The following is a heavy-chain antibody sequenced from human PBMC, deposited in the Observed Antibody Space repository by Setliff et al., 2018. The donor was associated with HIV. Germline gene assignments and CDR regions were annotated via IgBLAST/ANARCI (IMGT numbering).Heavy chain of an antibody. CDR1: GYTFTDYY. D-gene: IGHD1-7*01. CDR2: INPKSGGT. Sequence: ASVKVSCKASGYTFTDYYIHWVRQAPGQGLEWMGRINPKSGGTNYVQKFQGRVTVTRDTSINTAYLELSRLRSDDTAVYYCAKDRTGTGTTLHVWGKGTTVTVSS. CDR3: AKDRTGTGTTLHV. V-gene: IGHV1-2*06. J-gene: IGHJ6*04.